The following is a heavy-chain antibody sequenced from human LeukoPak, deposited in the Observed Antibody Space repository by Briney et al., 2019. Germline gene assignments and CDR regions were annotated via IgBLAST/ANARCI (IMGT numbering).Heavy chain of an antibody. D-gene: IGHD7-27*01. Sequence: GGSLGLSCAASGFTFSSYTMSWVRQAPGKGLEWVSVIYSGGSTYYADSVKGRFTISRDNSKNTLYLQMNSLRAEDTAVYYCAITNWGSFGFDYWGQGTLVTVSS. CDR3: AITNWGSFGFDY. V-gene: IGHV3-53*01. CDR1: GFTFSSYT. CDR2: IYSGGST. J-gene: IGHJ4*02.